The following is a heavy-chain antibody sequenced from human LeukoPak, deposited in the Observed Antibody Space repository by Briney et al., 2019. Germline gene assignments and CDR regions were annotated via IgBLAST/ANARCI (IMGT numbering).Heavy chain of an antibody. CDR3: ARDSAFSSYSH. Sequence: GGSLRLSCTAPGFIVSSSYMSWVRQAPGKGPEWVSIIYSDRRTYYAESVKGRFTISRDDSQNMVFLRMDSLRAEDTARYYCARDSAFSSYSHWGQGALVTVSS. D-gene: IGHD2-15*01. V-gene: IGHV3-53*01. J-gene: IGHJ1*01. CDR1: GFIVSSSY. CDR2: IYSDRRT.